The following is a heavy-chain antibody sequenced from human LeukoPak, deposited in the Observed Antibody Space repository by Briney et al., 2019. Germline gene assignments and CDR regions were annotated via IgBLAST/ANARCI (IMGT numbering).Heavy chain of an antibody. J-gene: IGHJ4*02. CDR3: ASTNTFDC. CDR1: GFTFSNYW. V-gene: IGHV3-7*02. CDR2: VKHDGSEK. Sequence: GGSLRLSCAASGFTFSNYWMNWVRQAPGKGLEWVANVKHDGSEKNYVDSVKGRFTISRDNAKNSLYLQLSSLRAEDTAVYYCASTNTFDCWGQGTLVTVSS.